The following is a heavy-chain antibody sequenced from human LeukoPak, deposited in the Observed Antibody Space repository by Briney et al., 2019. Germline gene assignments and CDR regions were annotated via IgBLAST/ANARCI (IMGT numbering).Heavy chain of an antibody. Sequence: GGSLRLSCADSGFTVSSNSMSWVRQAPGKGLEWVSIIYSGGNTFHADSMKARFSISRDESRDTVYLQMNSLRAEDTAVYYCARGSEYFQHWGQGTLVTVSS. CDR2: IYSGGNT. V-gene: IGHV3-66*01. J-gene: IGHJ1*01. CDR1: GFTVSSNS. CDR3: ARGSEYFQH.